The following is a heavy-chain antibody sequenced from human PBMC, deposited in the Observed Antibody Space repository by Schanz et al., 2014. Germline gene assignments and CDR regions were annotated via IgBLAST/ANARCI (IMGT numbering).Heavy chain of an antibody. CDR2: ISGSGGST. D-gene: IGHD3-22*01. Sequence: EVQLLDSGGGLVQPGGSPRLSCAASGFTFSTYAMSWVRQAPGKGLEWVSAISGSGGSTYYADSVKGRFTISRDSGQNSLYLQMNSLRAGDTAVYYCAKDPSHGDYDYYFDYWGQGTLVTVSS. CDR1: GFTFSTYA. V-gene: IGHV3-23*01. CDR3: AKDPSHGDYDYYFDY. J-gene: IGHJ4*02.